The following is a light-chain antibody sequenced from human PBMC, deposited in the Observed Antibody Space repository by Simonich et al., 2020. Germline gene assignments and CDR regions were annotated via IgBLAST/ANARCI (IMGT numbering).Light chain of an antibody. CDR1: QSLVNSDGNTY. Sequence: DIVMTQTQLSLSVTPGQPASISCRSSQSLVNSDGNTYLNWFQQRPGKSPRRLIYKVSNRDSGVPDRLSGSGSGTDFTLKISRVEAEDVGVYYCMQGTHWPPITFGQGTRLEIK. V-gene: IGKV2-30*01. CDR3: MQGTHWPPIT. CDR2: KVS. J-gene: IGKJ5*01.